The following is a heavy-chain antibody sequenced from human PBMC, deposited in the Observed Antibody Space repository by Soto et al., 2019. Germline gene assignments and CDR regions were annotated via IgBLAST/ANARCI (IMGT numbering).Heavy chain of an antibody. CDR1: GFTFSSYS. J-gene: IGHJ5*02. CDR2: ISSSSSYI. Sequence: GSLRLSCAASGFTFSSYSMNWVRQAPGKGLEWVSSISSSSSYIYYADSVKGRFTISRDNAKNSLYLQMNSLRAEDTAVYYCARGLDYSNYVDWFDPWGQGTLVTVSS. D-gene: IGHD4-4*01. CDR3: ARGLDYSNYVDWFDP. V-gene: IGHV3-21*01.